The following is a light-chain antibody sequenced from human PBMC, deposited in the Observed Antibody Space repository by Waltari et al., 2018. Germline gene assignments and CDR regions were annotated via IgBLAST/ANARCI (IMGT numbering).Light chain of an antibody. J-gene: IGKJ1*01. CDR2: LGS. Sequence: DIVMTQSPLSLPVTPGEPASIPCRSSQSLLHSNGYNYLDWYLQRPGQSPQLLIYLGSNRASGVPDRFSGSGSGTDFTLKISRLQAEDVGVYYCMQALQTWTFGQGTKVEIK. CDR1: QSLLHSNGYNY. CDR3: MQALQTWT. V-gene: IGKV2-28*01.